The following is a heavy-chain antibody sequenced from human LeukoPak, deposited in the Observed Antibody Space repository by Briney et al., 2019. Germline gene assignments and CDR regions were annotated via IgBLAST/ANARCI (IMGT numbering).Heavy chain of an antibody. D-gene: IGHD3-9*01. CDR2: IYSGGST. V-gene: IGHV3-53*01. Sequence: PGGSLRLSCAASGFTFSSYSMSWVRQAPGKGLEWVSVIYSGGSTYYADSVKGRFTISRDNSKNTLYLQMNSLRAEDTAVYYCATTPSRGAYYDILTGYPAFDYWGQGTLVTVSS. CDR1: GFTFSSYS. J-gene: IGHJ4*02. CDR3: ATTPSRGAYYDILTGYPAFDY.